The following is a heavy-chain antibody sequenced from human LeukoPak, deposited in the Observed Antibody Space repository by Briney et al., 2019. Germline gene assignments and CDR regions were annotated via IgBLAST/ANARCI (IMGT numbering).Heavy chain of an antibody. D-gene: IGHD6-13*01. CDR1: GFTFGDYA. V-gene: IGHV3-49*04. CDR3: TSGIAAADHYYYYYGMDV. CDR2: IRSKAYGGTT. Sequence: GRSLSLSCTASGFTFGDYAMSWVRQAPGKGLEWVGFIRSKAYGGTTEDAGSAKGRFTISRDDSKNIAYLQMNSLKTEDTAVYYCTSGIAAADHYYYYYGMDVWGQGTTVTVSS. J-gene: IGHJ6*02.